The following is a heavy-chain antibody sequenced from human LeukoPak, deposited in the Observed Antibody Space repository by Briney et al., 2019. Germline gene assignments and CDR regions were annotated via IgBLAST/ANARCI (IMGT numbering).Heavy chain of an antibody. V-gene: IGHV3-30*03. J-gene: IGHJ6*03. CDR2: ISYDGTNK. D-gene: IGHD6-6*01. Sequence: GGSLRLSCAASGFTFSSYGMHWVRQAPGKGLEWVAIISYDGTNKYYADSVKGRFTISRDSSKNTLYLQMNSLRPEDTAVYYCARAHLSSASTDYMTVWGKGTTVTVSS. CDR1: GFTFSSYG. CDR3: ARAHLSSASTDYMTV.